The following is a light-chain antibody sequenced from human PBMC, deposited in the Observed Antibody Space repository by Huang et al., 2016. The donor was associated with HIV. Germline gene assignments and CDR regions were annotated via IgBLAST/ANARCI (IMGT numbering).Light chain of an antibody. V-gene: IGKV1-33*01. CDR1: QDINNF. Sequence: DIQMTQSPSSLSASVGDRVTITCQASQDINNFLNWYQQKPGKDPKLRILDAYNLQTGFPSRFSGSGSGTHFTFTITSLQRDDIGTYYCQQYDDVPISFGGGTKV. CDR2: DAY. CDR3: QQYDDVPIS. J-gene: IGKJ4*01.